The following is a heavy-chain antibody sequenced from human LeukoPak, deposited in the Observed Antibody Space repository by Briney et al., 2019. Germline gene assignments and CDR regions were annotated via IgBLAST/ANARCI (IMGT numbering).Heavy chain of an antibody. D-gene: IGHD6-19*01. V-gene: IGHV3-23*01. CDR2: ISGSGGST. CDR1: GFTFSNSA. J-gene: IGHJ4*02. Sequence: GGSLRLSCAASGFTFSNSAMSWVRQAPGKGLEWVSAISGSGGSTYYADSVKGRFTIPRDNSKNTLYLQMNSLRAEDTAVYYCARRAGSSGWYPFDYWGQGTLVTVSS. CDR3: ARRAGSSGWYPFDY.